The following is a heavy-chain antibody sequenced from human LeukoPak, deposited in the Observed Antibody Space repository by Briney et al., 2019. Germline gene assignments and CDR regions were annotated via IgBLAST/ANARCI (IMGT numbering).Heavy chain of an antibody. CDR3: ARDRGMDDFDSPVGWFDS. J-gene: IGHJ5*01. CDR2: IYHDGST. CDR1: GGSISSGGYY. D-gene: IGHD3-10*01. V-gene: IGHV4-30-2*01. Sequence: PSQTLSLTCTVSGGSISSGGYYWSWIRQPPGEGLEWIGYIYHDGSTYYNPSLTSRVTISVDKSKNQFSLRLSSVTAADTAMYFCARDRGMDDFDSPVGWFDSWGQGTLVTVSS.